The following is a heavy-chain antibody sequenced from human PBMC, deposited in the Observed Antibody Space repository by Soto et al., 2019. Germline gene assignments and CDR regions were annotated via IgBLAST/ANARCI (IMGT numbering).Heavy chain of an antibody. CDR2: ISYDGNNK. Sequence: GGSLRLSCAASGFTFSSYGMHWVRQAPGKGLEWVAVISYDGNNKYYADSMKGRLTIYRDNSKNTLYLQMNSLRAEDSAVYYCAKGKEQQLVFAFDIWGQGTMVTVSS. CDR3: AKGKEQQLVFAFDI. D-gene: IGHD6-13*01. CDR1: GFTFSSYG. J-gene: IGHJ3*02. V-gene: IGHV3-30*18.